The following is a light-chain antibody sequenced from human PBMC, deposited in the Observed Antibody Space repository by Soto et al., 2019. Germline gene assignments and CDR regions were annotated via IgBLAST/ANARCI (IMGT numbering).Light chain of an antibody. CDR3: QKPNSSPFT. Sequence: DIQMTQSPSSLSASVGDRVTITCRASRDIANYLAWYQQKPGKVPQLLIYGASTLQSGVPSRFSGSGSGTDFTLTISSLQPEDVATYYCQKPNSSPFTFGPGTQVNIK. J-gene: IGKJ3*01. V-gene: IGKV1-27*01. CDR2: GAS. CDR1: RDIANY.